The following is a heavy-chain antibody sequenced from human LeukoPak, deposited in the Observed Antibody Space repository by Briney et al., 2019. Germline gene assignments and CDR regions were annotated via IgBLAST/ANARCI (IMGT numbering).Heavy chain of an antibody. J-gene: IGHJ4*02. CDR2: ISGYNGNT. V-gene: IGHV1-18*01. D-gene: IGHD2-8*01. Sequence: ASVKVSCKASGYTFTNYGITWVRQAPGQGLEWMGWISGYNGNTNYAQKLQGRITMTTDTSTNTVYMELSSLRSEDTAVYYCARNTNSGFDYWGQGTLVTVSS. CDR1: GYTFTNYG. CDR3: ARNTNSGFDY.